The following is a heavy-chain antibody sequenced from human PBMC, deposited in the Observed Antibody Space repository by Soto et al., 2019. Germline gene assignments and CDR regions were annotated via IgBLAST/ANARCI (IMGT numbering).Heavy chain of an antibody. V-gene: IGHV4-59*12. J-gene: IGHJ4*02. CDR2: IYYTGST. CDR1: GGSIRPYY. D-gene: IGHD6-6*01. Sequence: SQTLSLPCTVFGGSIRPYYWSWIRQPPGKELEWIGYIYYTGSTNYSPSLKSRVTMSLDTSKNLLSLKLNSVTAADTAVYYCARGSPLSSSFPLDYWGQGSLVTVSS. CDR3: ARGSPLSSSFPLDY.